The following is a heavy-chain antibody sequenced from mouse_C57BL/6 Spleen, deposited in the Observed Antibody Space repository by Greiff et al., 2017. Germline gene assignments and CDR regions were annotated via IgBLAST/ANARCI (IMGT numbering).Heavy chain of an antibody. CDR3: ARHEDGGRYYRYFDG. V-gene: IGHV1-62-2*01. CDR2: FYPGSGSI. CDR1: GYTFTEYP. J-gene: IGHJ1*03. Sequence: QVQLKESGAELVKPGASVKLSCTASGYTFTEYPIHWVKQRSEQGLEWIGWFYPGSGSIKYNEKFKDKATLTADKSSSTVYMELSRLTSEDSAVYFCARHEDGGRYYRYFDGWGKGTTFTVSS.